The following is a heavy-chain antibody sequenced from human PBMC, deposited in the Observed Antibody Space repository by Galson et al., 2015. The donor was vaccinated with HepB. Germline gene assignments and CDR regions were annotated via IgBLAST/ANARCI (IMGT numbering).Heavy chain of an antibody. CDR1: GGSISSYY. CDR2: IYSSGST. J-gene: IGHJ2*01. D-gene: IGHD6-19*01. CDR3: ARGRIAVAGTGYWYSDL. Sequence: SETLSLTCTVSGGSISSYYWSWIRQPAGKGLEWIGRIYSSGSTNYNPSLKSRVTVSLDTSKNQFSLKLNSVTAADTAVYYCARGRIAVAGTGYWYSDLWGRGTLVTVSA. V-gene: IGHV4-4*07.